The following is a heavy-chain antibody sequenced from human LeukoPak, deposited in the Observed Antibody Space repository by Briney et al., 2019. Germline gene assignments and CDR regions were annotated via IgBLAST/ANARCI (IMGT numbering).Heavy chain of an antibody. Sequence: SETLSLTCAVYGGSFSGYYWSWIRQPPGKGLEWIGEINHSGSTNYNPSLKSRVTISVDTSKNQFSLKLSSVTAADTAVYYCARGPGSSSWYTYPAEGWFDPWGQGTLVTVSS. CDR1: GGSFSGYY. CDR3: ARGPGSSSWYTYPAEGWFDP. J-gene: IGHJ5*02. V-gene: IGHV4-34*01. D-gene: IGHD6-13*01. CDR2: INHSGST.